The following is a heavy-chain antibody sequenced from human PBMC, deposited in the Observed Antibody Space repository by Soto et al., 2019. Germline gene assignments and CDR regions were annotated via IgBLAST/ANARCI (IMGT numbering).Heavy chain of an antibody. CDR3: ARVAPSGAGLSNFAY. D-gene: IGHD6-19*01. Sequence: PSETLSLTCTVSGGSISSSSYYWGWIRQPPGKGLEWIGSIYYSGSTYYNPSLKSRVTISVDTSKNQFSLKLSSVTAADTAVYYCARVAPSGAGLSNFAYWGQGTLVTVSS. J-gene: IGHJ4*02. V-gene: IGHV4-39*01. CDR2: IYYSGST. CDR1: GGSISSSSYY.